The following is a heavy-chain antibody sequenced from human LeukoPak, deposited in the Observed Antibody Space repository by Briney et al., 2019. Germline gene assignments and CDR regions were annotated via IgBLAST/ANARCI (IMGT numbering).Heavy chain of an antibody. CDR1: GFTFSNHE. Sequence: GGSLRLSCATSGFTFSNHEMNWVRQAPGKGLEWVAYTSRGGSDISYADSVKGRFTISRDNAKNSLYLQMNSLRAEDTAVYYCAREPLVYYGSGSYSSDYWGQGTLVTVSS. CDR2: TSRGGSDI. D-gene: IGHD3-10*01. J-gene: IGHJ4*02. V-gene: IGHV3-48*03. CDR3: AREPLVYYGSGSYSSDY.